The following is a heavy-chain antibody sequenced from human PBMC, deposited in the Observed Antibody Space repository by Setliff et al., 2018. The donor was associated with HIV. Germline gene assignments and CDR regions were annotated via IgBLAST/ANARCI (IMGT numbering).Heavy chain of an antibody. V-gene: IGHV4-61*01. Sequence: TLSLTCTVSGDSVSSASYYWSWIRQPPGKGLEWIGYIYYSGTTKYNPSLKSRVTISVDTSKNQFSLKLSSVTAADTAVYYCASEAWTPYRSSSGYYYYYMDVWGKGTTVTVSS. CDR3: ASEAWTPYRSSSGYYYYYMDV. J-gene: IGHJ6*03. CDR2: IYYSGTT. CDR1: GDSVSSASYY. D-gene: IGHD6-6*01.